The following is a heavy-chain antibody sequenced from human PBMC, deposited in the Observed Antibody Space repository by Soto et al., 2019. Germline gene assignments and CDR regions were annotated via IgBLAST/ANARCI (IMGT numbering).Heavy chain of an antibody. J-gene: IGHJ4*02. D-gene: IGHD4-17*01. CDR3: VSQRTTVPTQAYFDY. V-gene: IGHV4-39*01. CDR2: VSYRGRS. CDR1: GGSVTNSSYY. Sequence: PETLSLTCTLSGGSVTNSSYYCSCMHQGPGNGLEWIGSVSYRGRSYSKSSVKSRVTISVDTSKNRFSLSLNSVTASDTAVYFCVSQRTTVPTQAYFDYWGPGALVTVSS.